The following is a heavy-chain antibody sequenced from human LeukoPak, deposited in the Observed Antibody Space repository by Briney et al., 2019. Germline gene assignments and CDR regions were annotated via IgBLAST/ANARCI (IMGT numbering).Heavy chain of an antibody. CDR3: ARRILGGAFDI. Sequence: GGSLRLSCAASGFTFSSYWMSWVRQAPGKGLEWVSSISSSSSYIYYADSVKGRFTISRDNAKNSLYLQMNSLRAEDTAVYYCARRILGGAFDIWGQGTMVTVSS. J-gene: IGHJ3*02. CDR2: ISSSSSYI. CDR1: GFTFSSYW. V-gene: IGHV3-21*01. D-gene: IGHD2-15*01.